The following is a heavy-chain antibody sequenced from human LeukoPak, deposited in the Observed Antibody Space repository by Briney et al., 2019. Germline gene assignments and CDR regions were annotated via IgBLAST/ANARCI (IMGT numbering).Heavy chain of an antibody. D-gene: IGHD6-13*01. V-gene: IGHV3-7*01. Sequence: GGSLRLSCAASGFTFSGYWMSWVRQAPGKGLEWVASIKDDGSEKYYMDSVKGRLTISRDNAKNSMSLQMNSLRAEDTAVHYCAPLNWVYPDGFDIWGQGTMVTVSS. CDR2: IKDDGSEK. J-gene: IGHJ3*02. CDR1: GFTFSGYW. CDR3: APLNWVYPDGFDI.